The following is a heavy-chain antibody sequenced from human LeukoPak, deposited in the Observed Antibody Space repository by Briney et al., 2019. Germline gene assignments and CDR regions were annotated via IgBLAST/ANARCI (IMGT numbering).Heavy chain of an antibody. Sequence: PSETLSLTCTVSGGSLSSFYWSWIRQPPGKGLEWIGYIYYSGSTNYNPSLKGRVTISVDTSKKQFSLKLSSVTPAEPAVYYCARHSGIRDRFDIWGQGTMVTVSS. V-gene: IGHV4-59*08. CDR1: GGSLSSFY. J-gene: IGHJ3*02. CDR2: IYYSGST. D-gene: IGHD1-26*01. CDR3: ARHSGIRDRFDI.